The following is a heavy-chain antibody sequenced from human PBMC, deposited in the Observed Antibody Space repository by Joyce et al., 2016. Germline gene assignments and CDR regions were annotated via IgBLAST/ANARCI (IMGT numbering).Heavy chain of an antibody. CDR3: ASPSCAV. J-gene: IGHJ4*02. CDR2: ISRSGDLR. Sequence: EVQLVESGGGLVQPGGSLILSCAASGFIFSSKEMNWVRKATGKGLGRIAYISRSGDLRHDADSVRGRFTISRDDAGSSLYLQMESLRAEDTAMYYGASPSCAVWGQGSLVTVSS. CDR1: GFIFSSKE. V-gene: IGHV3-48*03.